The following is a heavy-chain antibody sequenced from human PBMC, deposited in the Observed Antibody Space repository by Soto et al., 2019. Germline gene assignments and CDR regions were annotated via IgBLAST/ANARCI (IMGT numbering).Heavy chain of an antibody. V-gene: IGHV4-30-4*01. J-gene: IGHJ6*02. CDR3: ARVGPYYGFDV. CDR2: IDYSGST. D-gene: IGHD3-10*01. CDR1: GDSISNSDYY. Sequence: QVQLQESGPGLVKPSQTLSLTCTVSGDSISNSDYYWIWIRQSPGKGLEWIASIDYSGSTYYNPSLRSRVVISADTSKNLFSLKLRSVTAADTALYFCARVGPYYGFDVWGQGTTVTVAS.